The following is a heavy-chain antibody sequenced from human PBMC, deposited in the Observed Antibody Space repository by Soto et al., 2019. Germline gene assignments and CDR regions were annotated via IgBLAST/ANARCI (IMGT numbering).Heavy chain of an antibody. J-gene: IGHJ6*02. V-gene: IGHV1-69*06. CDR2: IIPIFGTA. CDR1: GGTFSSYA. CDR3: ARVHCGGACYRFYYYYGMDV. Sequence: ASVKVSCKASGGTFSSYAISWVRQAPGQGLEWMGGIIPIFGTANYAQKFQGRVTITADKSTSTAYMELSSLRSEDTAVYYCARVHCGGACYRFYYYYGMDVWPQGTTVTVSS. D-gene: IGHD2-21*02.